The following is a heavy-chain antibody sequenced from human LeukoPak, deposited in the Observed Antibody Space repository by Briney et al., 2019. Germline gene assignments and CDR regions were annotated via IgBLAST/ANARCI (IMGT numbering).Heavy chain of an antibody. D-gene: IGHD5-18*01. V-gene: IGHV4-59*12. CDR1: GGSISSYY. CDR3: ARGSGRAAMVDDAFDI. CDR2: IYYSGST. J-gene: IGHJ3*02. Sequence: SETLSLTCTVSGGSISSYYWSWIRQPPGKGLEWIGYIYYSGSTYYNPSLKSRLTISVDTFRNQFSLKLSSVTAADTAVYYCARGSGRAAMVDDAFDIWGQGTMVTVSS.